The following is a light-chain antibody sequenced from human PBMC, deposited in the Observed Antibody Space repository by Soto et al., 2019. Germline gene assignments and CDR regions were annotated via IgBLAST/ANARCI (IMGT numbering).Light chain of an antibody. Sequence: QSALTQPRSVSGSPGQSVTISYTGTSSDVGGSNSVSWYQQHPGKAPKLMISDVTQRPSGVPARFSVSKSVNTASLTISGLQPEDEAAYNYIFYVFATGTKLTVL. CDR1: SSDVGGSNS. J-gene: IGLJ1*01. V-gene: IGLV2-11*01. CDR2: DVT. CDR3: IFYV.